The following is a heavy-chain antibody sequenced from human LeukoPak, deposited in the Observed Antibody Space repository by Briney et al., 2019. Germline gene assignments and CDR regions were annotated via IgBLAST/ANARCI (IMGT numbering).Heavy chain of an antibody. CDR3: ASYYASGVSAYNYYGMDV. CDR2: MSHNSGT. CDR1: GYSISSGYY. Sequence: PSETLSLTCAVSGYSISSGYYWGWIRQPPGKGLEWIGSMSHNSGTYYNPSLKSRVTISMDTSKNQFSLRLSSVTAADTAVYYCASYYASGVSAYNYYGMDVWGKGTTVTVSS. D-gene: IGHD3-10*01. V-gene: IGHV4-38-2*01. J-gene: IGHJ6*04.